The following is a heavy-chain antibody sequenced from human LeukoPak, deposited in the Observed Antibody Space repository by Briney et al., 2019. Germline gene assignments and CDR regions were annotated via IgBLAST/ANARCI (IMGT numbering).Heavy chain of an antibody. Sequence: TPSETLSLTCAVYGGSFSGYYWSWIRQPPGKGLEWIGEIDHSGSTNYNPSLKSPVTISVDTSKNQFSVKMSSVSAADTAVYYGARVLYYDFWSGYQYYFDCWGQGTLVTVSS. CDR1: GGSFSGYY. D-gene: IGHD3-3*01. CDR3: ARVLYYDFWSGYQYYFDC. CDR2: IDHSGST. J-gene: IGHJ4*02. V-gene: IGHV4-34*01.